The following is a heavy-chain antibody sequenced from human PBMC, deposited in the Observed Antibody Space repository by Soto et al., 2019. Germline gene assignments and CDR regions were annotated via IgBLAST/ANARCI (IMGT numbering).Heavy chain of an antibody. D-gene: IGHD3-10*01. CDR2: IYPGDSDT. J-gene: IGHJ6*02. CDR3: GRHENYYGSGSYYYYYYGMDV. Sequence: GESLKISCKGSGYSFTSYWIGWVRQMPGKGLEWMGIIYPGDSDTRYSPSFQGQVTISADKSISTAYLQWSSLKASDTAMYYCGRHENYYGSGSYYYYYYGMDVWGQGTTVTVSS. CDR1: GYSFTSYW. V-gene: IGHV5-51*01.